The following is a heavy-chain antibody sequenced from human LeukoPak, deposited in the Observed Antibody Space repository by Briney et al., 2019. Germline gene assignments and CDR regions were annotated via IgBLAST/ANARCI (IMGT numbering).Heavy chain of an antibody. D-gene: IGHD4-17*01. V-gene: IGHV3-73*01. J-gene: IGHJ4*02. Sequence: GGSLRLSCAASGFTFSGSAMHWVRQASGKGLEWVGRIRSKANSYATAYAASVKGRFTISRDDSKNTAYLQMNSLKTGDTAVYYCTSGVYGDYDYWGREPWSPSPQ. CDR1: GFTFSGSA. CDR3: TSGVYGDYDY. CDR2: IRSKANSYAT.